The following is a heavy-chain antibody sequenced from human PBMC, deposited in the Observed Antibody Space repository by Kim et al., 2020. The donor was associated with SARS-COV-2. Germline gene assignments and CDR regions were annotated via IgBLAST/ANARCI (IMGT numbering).Heavy chain of an antibody. CDR3: ASQAASYFDY. V-gene: IGHV1-69*02. J-gene: IGHJ4*02. D-gene: IGHD6-13*01. Sequence: IANYAQKFQGRVTITADKSTSTAYMELSSLRSEDTAVYYCASQAASYFDYWGQGTLVTVSS. CDR2: IA.